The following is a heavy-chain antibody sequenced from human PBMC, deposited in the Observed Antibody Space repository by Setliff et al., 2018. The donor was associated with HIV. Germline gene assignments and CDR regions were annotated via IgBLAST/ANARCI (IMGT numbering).Heavy chain of an antibody. CDR2: IYYNGST. D-gene: IGHD3-16*02. J-gene: IGHJ4*02. CDR1: GVSISSGSYY. Sequence: SETLSLTCTVSGVSISSGSYYWSWIRQPAGKGLEWIGNIYYNGSTYCNPSLKSRVTISVDTSKNQFSLKLSSVTAADTAVYYCAREGEIRLGELSVDYWGQGTLVTVSS. V-gene: IGHV4-61*10. CDR3: AREGEIRLGELSVDY.